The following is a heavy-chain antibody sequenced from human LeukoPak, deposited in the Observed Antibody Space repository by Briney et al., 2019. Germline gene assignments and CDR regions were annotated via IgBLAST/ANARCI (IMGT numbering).Heavy chain of an antibody. Sequence: PSETLSLTCAVYGGSFSGYYWSWIRQPPGKGLEWIGEINHSGSTNYNPSLKSRVTISVDTSKNQFSLKLSSVTAADTAVYYCARGIAAAVYYYYYYMDVWGKGTTVTVSS. V-gene: IGHV4-34*01. J-gene: IGHJ6*03. D-gene: IGHD6-13*01. CDR2: INHSGST. CDR3: ARGIAAAVYYYYYYMDV. CDR1: GGSFSGYY.